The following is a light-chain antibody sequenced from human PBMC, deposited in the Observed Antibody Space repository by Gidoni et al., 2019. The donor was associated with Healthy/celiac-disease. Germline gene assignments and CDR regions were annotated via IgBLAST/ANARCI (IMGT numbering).Light chain of an antibody. J-gene: IGKJ5*01. Sequence: DIQMTQSPSSLSASVGDRVTITCRASQSISSYLNWYQQKPGKAPKLLIYAASSLQSGVPSRFSGSGSGTDVTLTISSLQPEDVATYYCQQSYSTPLEITFGQGTRLEIK. CDR3: QQSYSTPLEIT. CDR1: QSISSY. V-gene: IGKV1-39*01. CDR2: AAS.